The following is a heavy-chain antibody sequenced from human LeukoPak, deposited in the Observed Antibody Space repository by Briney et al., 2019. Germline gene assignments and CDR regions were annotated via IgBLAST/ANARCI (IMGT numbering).Heavy chain of an antibody. CDR3: ARVYGDPGGYYYGMDV. CDR2: IIPIFGTA. CDR1: GGTFSSYA. J-gene: IGHJ6*02. V-gene: IGHV1-69*13. D-gene: IGHD4-17*01. Sequence: GASAKVSCKASGGTFSSYAISWVRQAPGQGLEWMGGIIPIFGTANYAQKFQGRVTITADESTSTAYMELSSLRSEDTAVYYCARVYGDPGGYYYGMDVWGQGTTVTVSS.